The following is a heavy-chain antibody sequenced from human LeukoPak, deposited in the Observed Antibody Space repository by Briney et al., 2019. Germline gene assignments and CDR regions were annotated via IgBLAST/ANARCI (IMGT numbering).Heavy chain of an antibody. D-gene: IGHD3-10*01. CDR3: ARAVVFGEHWFDP. J-gene: IGHJ5*02. CDR2: IYYSGST. Sequence: PSQTLSLTCTVSGGSISSGSYYWSWIRQPPGKGLEWIGYIYYSGSTNYNPSLKSRVTISVDTSKNQFSLKLSSVTAADTAVYYCARAVVFGEHWFDPWGQGTLVTVSS. CDR1: GGSISSGSYY. V-gene: IGHV4-61*01.